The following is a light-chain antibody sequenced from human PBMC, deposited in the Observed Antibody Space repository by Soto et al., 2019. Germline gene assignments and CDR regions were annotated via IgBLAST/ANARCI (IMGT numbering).Light chain of an antibody. CDR2: EVS. V-gene: IGLV2-14*01. J-gene: IGLJ3*02. CDR1: SSDVGGYNY. Sequence: QSALTQPASVSGSPGQSITISCTGTSSDVGGYNYVTWYQQHPGKAPKLMIYEVSKRPSGVSNRFSGSKSGNTASLTISGLQAEDEADYYCSSYTSSSTRGVFGGGTKVTVL. CDR3: SSYTSSSTRGV.